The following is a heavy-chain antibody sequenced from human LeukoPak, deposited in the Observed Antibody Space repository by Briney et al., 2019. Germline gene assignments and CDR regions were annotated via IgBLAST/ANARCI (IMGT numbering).Heavy chain of an antibody. J-gene: IGHJ4*02. CDR2: IIPIFGTA. CDR1: GYAFTNYG. V-gene: IGHV1-69*13. CDR3: ARISYYDFWSGYS. Sequence: GASVKVSCKASGYAFTNYGITWVRQAPGQGLEWMGGIIPIFGTANYAQKFQGRVTITADESTSTAYMELSSLRSEDTAVYYCARISYYDFWSGYSWGQGTLVTVSS. D-gene: IGHD3-3*01.